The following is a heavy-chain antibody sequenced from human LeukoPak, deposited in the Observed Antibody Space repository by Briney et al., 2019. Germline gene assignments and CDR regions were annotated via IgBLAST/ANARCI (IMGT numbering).Heavy chain of an antibody. CDR1: GNTFTGYY. Sequence: GASVKVSCKASGNTFTGYYMHWVRQAPGQGLEWMGRINPNSGGTNYAQKFQGRVTMTRDTSISTAYMELSRLRSDDTAVYYCARPYYYDSSGYYYDDYWGQGTLVTVSS. D-gene: IGHD3-22*01. CDR2: INPNSGGT. J-gene: IGHJ4*02. V-gene: IGHV1-2*06. CDR3: ARPYYYDSSGYYYDDY.